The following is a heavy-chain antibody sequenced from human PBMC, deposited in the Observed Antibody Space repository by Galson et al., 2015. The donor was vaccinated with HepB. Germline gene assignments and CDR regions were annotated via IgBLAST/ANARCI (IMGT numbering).Heavy chain of an antibody. CDR1: GFTFSSYG. CDR2: IRYDGSNK. CDR3: ASRGGSGYDWIGYFDY. V-gene: IGHV3-30*02. J-gene: IGHJ4*02. D-gene: IGHD5-12*01. Sequence: SLRLSCAASGFTFSSYGMHWVRQAPGKGLEWVAFIRYDGSNKYYADSVKGRFTISRDNSKNTLYLQMNSLRAEDTAVYYCASRGGSGYDWIGYFDYWGQGTLVTVSS.